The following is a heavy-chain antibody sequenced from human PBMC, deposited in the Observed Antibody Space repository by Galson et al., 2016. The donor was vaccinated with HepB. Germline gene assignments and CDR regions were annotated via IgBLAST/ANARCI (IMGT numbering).Heavy chain of an antibody. Sequence: SLRLSCAASGFTVSSSYMSWVRQAPGMGLVWVSRISSDGLTTTYADSVKGRSTISRDNGRNTLYLQMNSLRAEDTGVYYCARDQTRRGPTTFDNWGQGTLVTVSS. V-gene: IGHV3-74*03. CDR1: GFTVSSSY. CDR3: ARDQTRRGPTTFDN. D-gene: IGHD1-26*01. CDR2: ISSDGLTT. J-gene: IGHJ4*02.